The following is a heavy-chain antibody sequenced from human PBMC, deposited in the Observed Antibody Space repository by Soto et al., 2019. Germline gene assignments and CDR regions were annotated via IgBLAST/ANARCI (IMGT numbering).Heavy chain of an antibody. CDR1: GFTFSSYV. D-gene: IGHD4-17*01. CDR3: ARDDSKTTDVDA. J-gene: IGHJ4*01. Sequence: QVQLVESGGGVVQPGRSLRLSCAASGFTFSSYVMHWVRQAPGKGLEWVTLISTDGSNQYYAESVKGRFTISRDNSKNTLYLQMKSLRAEDTAVYYCARDDSKTTDVDAWGHGTLVTVSS. V-gene: IGHV3-30-3*01. CDR2: ISTDGSNQ.